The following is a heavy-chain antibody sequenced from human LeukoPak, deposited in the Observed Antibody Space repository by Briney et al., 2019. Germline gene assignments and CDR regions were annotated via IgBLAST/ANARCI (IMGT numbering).Heavy chain of an antibody. Sequence: PGGSLRLSCAASGFSFSNHGMNWVRQAPGKGLEWVSYISRRRRTIYYADAVKGRFTISRDNAKNSLFLQMNSLRDEDTAVYYCARGGTMITFGGVIPTGGQGTLVTVSS. CDR2: ISRRRRTI. CDR3: ARGGTMITFGGVIPT. CDR1: GFSFSNHG. V-gene: IGHV3-48*02. J-gene: IGHJ4*02. D-gene: IGHD3-16*02.